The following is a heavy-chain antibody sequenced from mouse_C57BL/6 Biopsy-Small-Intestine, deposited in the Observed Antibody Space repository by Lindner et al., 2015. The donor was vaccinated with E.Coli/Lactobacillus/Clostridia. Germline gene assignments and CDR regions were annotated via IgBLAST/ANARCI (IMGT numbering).Heavy chain of an antibody. CDR2: IYPGDGDT. Sequence: VQLQESGAELVKPGASVKISCKASGYAFSSYWMNWVKQRPGKGLEWIGQIYPGDGDTNYNGKFKGKATLTADKSSSTAYMQLSSLTSEDSAVYFCARDLYYYGSSYPDYWGQGTTLTVSS. D-gene: IGHD1-1*01. J-gene: IGHJ2*01. CDR1: GYAFSSYW. CDR3: ARDLYYYGSSYPDY. V-gene: IGHV1-80*01.